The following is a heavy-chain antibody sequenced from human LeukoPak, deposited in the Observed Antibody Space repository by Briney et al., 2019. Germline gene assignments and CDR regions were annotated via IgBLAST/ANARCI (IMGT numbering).Heavy chain of an antibody. CDR1: GGSISSYY. CDR2: IYTSGST. CDR3: ARGSEVDFWSGWPYYFDY. Sequence: PSETLSLTCTVSGGSISSYYWSWIRQPAGKGLEWIGRIYTSGSTNYNPSLKSRVTMSVDTSKNQFSLKLSSVTAADTAVYYCARGSEVDFWSGWPYYFDYWGQGTLVTVSS. V-gene: IGHV4-4*07. D-gene: IGHD3-3*01. J-gene: IGHJ4*02.